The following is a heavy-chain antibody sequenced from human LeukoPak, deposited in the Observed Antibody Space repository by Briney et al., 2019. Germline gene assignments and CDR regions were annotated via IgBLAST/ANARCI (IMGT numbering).Heavy chain of an antibody. CDR1: GGSISSSSYY. CDR3: AKDAAGPEY. Sequence: ETLSLTCTVSGGSISSSSYYWGWIRQPPGKGLEWVSGISASGGDTWYPDSVKGRFTISRDNSKNTLFLQMNSLRVEDTAIYYCAKDAAGPEYWGQGTRVTVSS. CDR2: ISASGGDT. D-gene: IGHD6-13*01. V-gene: IGHV3-23*01. J-gene: IGHJ4*02.